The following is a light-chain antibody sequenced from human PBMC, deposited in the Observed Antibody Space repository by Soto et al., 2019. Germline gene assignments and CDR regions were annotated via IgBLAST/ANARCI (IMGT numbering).Light chain of an antibody. CDR2: GAS. V-gene: IGKV3-20*01. CDR3: QQYNNWPRT. CDR1: QSVSSSY. Sequence: EILLTQSPGTLSLSPGERSTLCCGASQSVSSSYLAWYQQKPGQAPRLLIYGASSRATGIPDRFSGSGSGTDFTLTISRLEPEDFAVYYCQQYNNWPRTFGQGTKVDIK. J-gene: IGKJ1*01.